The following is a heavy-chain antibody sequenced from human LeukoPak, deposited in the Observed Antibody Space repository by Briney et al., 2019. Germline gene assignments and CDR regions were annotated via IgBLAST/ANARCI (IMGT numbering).Heavy chain of an antibody. CDR3: ARLPFVVTEAY. CDR2: IGSSSTSI. Sequence: GGSLSLSCASSGSTFSSYSLNWVRQAPGEGLEWLSYIGSSSTSIYYADSVKGRFTISRDNAKNSLFLQMTSLRDEDTAVYYCARLPFVVTEAYWGQGTLVTVSS. V-gene: IGHV3-48*02. J-gene: IGHJ4*02. D-gene: IGHD2-15*01. CDR1: GSTFSSYS.